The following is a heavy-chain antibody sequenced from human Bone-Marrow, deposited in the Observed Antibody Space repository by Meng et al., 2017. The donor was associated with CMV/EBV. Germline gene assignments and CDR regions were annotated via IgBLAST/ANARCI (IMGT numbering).Heavy chain of an antibody. CDR3: ARARLYCSSTSCQYYGMDV. CDR1: GGSISSYY. J-gene: IGHJ6*01. V-gene: IGHV4-59*01. D-gene: IGHD2-2*01. CDR2: IYYSGTT. Sequence: SETLSLTCTVSGGSISSYYWSWIRQPPGKGLEWIGYIYYSGTTNYNRSLKSRVTISVDTSKNQFSLKLSSVTAADTAVYYCARARLYCSSTSCQYYGMDVWGQGTTVTVSS.